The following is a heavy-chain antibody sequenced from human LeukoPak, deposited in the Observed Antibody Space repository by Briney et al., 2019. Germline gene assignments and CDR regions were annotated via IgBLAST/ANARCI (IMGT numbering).Heavy chain of an antibody. D-gene: IGHD3-22*01. Sequence: PGGSLRLSCAASGFTVSSNYMSWGREDPGKGLEWVSIIYSGGSTYYADSVKGRFTISRDNSKNTLYLQMNSLRAEDTAMYYCARDPTNSSGHEGGDYWGQGTLVTVSS. J-gene: IGHJ4*02. CDR1: GFTVSSNY. CDR2: IYSGGST. V-gene: IGHV3-53*01. CDR3: ARDPTNSSGHEGGDY.